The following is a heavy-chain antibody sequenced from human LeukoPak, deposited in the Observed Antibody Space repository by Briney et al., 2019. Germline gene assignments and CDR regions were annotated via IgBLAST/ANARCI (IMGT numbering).Heavy chain of an antibody. D-gene: IGHD5-12*01. Sequence: PGGSLRLSCAASGFTVSSNYMSWVRQAPGKGLEWVSVIYSGGSTYYADSVKGRLTISRDNSKNTLYLQMNSLRAEDTAVYYCARGSGPIEGAFDYWGQGTLVTVSP. V-gene: IGHV3-66*01. CDR3: ARGSGPIEGAFDY. J-gene: IGHJ4*02. CDR1: GFTVSSNY. CDR2: IYSGGST.